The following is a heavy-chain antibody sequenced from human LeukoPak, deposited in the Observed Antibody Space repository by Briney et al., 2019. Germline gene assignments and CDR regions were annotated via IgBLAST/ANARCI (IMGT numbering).Heavy chain of an antibody. D-gene: IGHD1-26*01. V-gene: IGHV4-59*01. CDR1: GGSISSYY. CDR2: IYYGGST. Sequence: SETLSLTCTVSGGSISSYYWSWIRQPPGKGLEWIGYIYYGGSTNYNPSLKSRVTISVDTSKNQFSLKLSSVTAADTAVYYCARGGGGSYYGDFDYWGQGTLVTVSS. CDR3: ARGGGGSYYGDFDY. J-gene: IGHJ4*02.